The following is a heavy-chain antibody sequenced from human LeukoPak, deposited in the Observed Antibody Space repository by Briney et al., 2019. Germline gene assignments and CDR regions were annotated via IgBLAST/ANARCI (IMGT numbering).Heavy chain of an antibody. CDR1: NGSISIYY. CDR3: AREITVTRPFDY. Sequence: SETLSLTCTVSNGSISIYYWSWVRQPAGKGLEWIGRISASGSTNYNPSLKSRVTMSLDTSKNQFSLELSPVTAADTAVYYCAREITVTRPFDYWGPGTLVTVSS. J-gene: IGHJ4*02. CDR2: ISASGST. V-gene: IGHV4-4*07. D-gene: IGHD4-17*01.